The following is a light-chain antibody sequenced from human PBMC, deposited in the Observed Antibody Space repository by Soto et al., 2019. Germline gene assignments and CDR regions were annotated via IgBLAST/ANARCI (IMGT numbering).Light chain of an antibody. V-gene: IGLV2-14*02. CDR2: EVD. CDR1: SNDVGTYNL. J-gene: IGLJ3*02. Sequence: QSALTQPASVSGSPGQSITISCTGISNDVGTYNLVSWYQHHPGKAPKLVIYEVDNRPSNVSARFSGSKRGNTASLTISGLQSEDDADYYCLAYGRGGALLFGGGTKLTVL. CDR3: LAYGRGGALL.